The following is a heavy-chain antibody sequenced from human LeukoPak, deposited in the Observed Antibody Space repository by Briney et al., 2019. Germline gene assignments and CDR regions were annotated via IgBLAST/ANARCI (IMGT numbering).Heavy chain of an antibody. D-gene: IGHD2-2*01. J-gene: IGHJ4*02. CDR2: INPNDGDT. V-gene: IGHV1-2*02. Sequence: ASVKVSCKASGYTFTDYYMHWVRQAPGQGFEWVGWINPNDGDTNYAQKFQGRVTMTRDTSISTAHMEVSRLRSDDTAVYYCARANFLYCSSTTCLFDYWGQGTLVTVSS. CDR3: ARANFLYCSSTTCLFDY. CDR1: GYTFTDYY.